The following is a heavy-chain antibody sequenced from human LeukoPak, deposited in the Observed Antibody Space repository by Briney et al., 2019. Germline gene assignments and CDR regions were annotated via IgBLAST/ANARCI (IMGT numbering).Heavy chain of an antibody. CDR1: GGSISSGGYS. Sequence: SETLSLTCAVSGGSISSGGYSWSWIRQPPGKGLEWIGYIYHSRSTYYNPSLKSRVTISVDRSKNQFSLKLSSVTAADTAVYYCARGEAYSRWFDPWGQGTLVTVSS. CDR3: ARGEAYSRWFDP. V-gene: IGHV4-30-2*01. D-gene: IGHD6-13*01. J-gene: IGHJ5*02. CDR2: IYHSRST.